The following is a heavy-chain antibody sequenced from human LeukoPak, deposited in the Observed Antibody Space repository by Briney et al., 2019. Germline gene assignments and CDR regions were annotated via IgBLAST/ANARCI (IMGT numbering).Heavy chain of an antibody. CDR2: ISPSGGGT. Sequence: GGSLRLSCAASGFTFSSYAMSWVRQAPGSGLGWVSAISPSGGGTNYADFVEGRFTISRDKSKNTLYLELNNLRAEDTAVYYCAKMNRVGYHLLSFGDHWGQGTVVTVSS. V-gene: IGHV3-23*01. CDR1: GFTFSSYA. J-gene: IGHJ4*02. CDR3: AKMNRVGYHLLSFGDH. D-gene: IGHD2-2*01.